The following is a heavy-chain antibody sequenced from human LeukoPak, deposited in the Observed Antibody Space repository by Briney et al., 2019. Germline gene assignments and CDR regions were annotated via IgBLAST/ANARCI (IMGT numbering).Heavy chain of an antibody. CDR1: GFTFSSYA. J-gene: IGHJ4*02. V-gene: IGHV3-30-3*01. Sequence: GGSLRLSCAASGFTFSSYAMHWVRQAPGKGLEWVAVISYDGSNKYYADSVKGRFTISRDNSKNTLYLQMNSLRAEDTAVYYCARGRVGYSYGFYFDYWGQGTLVTVSS. D-gene: IGHD5-18*01. CDR3: ARGRVGYSYGFYFDY. CDR2: ISYDGSNK.